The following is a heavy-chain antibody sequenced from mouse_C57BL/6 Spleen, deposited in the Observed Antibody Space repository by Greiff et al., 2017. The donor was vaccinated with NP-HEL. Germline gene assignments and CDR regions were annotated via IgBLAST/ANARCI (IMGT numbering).Heavy chain of an antibody. Sequence: QVQLQQSGPELVKPGASVKISCKASGYAFSSSWMYWVKQRPGKGLEWIGRIYPGDGDTNYNGKFKGKATLTAVKSSSTAYIQLSSLTSEDSAVYFCARSFKDYWGQGTTLTVSS. CDR1: GYAFSSSW. CDR3: ARSFKDY. V-gene: IGHV1-82*01. J-gene: IGHJ2*01. CDR2: IYPGDGDT.